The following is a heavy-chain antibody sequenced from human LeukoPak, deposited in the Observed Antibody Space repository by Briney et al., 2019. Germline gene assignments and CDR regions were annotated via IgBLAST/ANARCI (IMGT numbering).Heavy chain of an antibody. CDR1: GFTFSSYS. CDR2: ISSSGGTI. J-gene: IGHJ4*02. D-gene: IGHD3-22*01. V-gene: IGHV3-48*01. CDR3: ARDYHDSTGYYYF. Sequence: GGSLRLSCAASGFTFSSYSMNWVRQAPGKGLEWVSYISSSGGTIKYPDSVKGRFTVSRDNAENSLFLQMNSLRAEDTAVYYCARDYHDSTGYYYFWGQGILVTVSS.